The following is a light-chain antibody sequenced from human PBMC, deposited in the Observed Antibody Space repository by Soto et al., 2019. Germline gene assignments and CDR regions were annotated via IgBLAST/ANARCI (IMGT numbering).Light chain of an antibody. CDR1: SSDVGSYNL. CDR3: CSYAGSSTVV. V-gene: IGLV2-23*01. CDR2: EAT. J-gene: IGLJ2*01. Sequence: QPASVSGSPGQSITISCTGTSSDVGSYNLVSWYQQHPGTAPKLMIYEATKRPSAVSNRFSGSKSGNTASLTISGLQAEDEADYYCCSYAGSSTVVFGGGTKLTVL.